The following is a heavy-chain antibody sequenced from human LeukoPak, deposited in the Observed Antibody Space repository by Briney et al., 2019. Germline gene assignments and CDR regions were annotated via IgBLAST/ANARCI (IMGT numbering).Heavy chain of an antibody. CDR2: IWYDGSNK. CDR1: GFTFSSYG. CDR3: ARRGQQLPNWFDP. V-gene: IGHV3-33*03. Sequence: PGGSLRLSCAASGFTFSSYGMHWVRQAPGKGLEWVAVIWYDGSNKYYADSVKGRFTISRDNAKNSLYLQMNSLRAEDTAVYYCARRGQQLPNWFDPWGQGTLVTVSS. D-gene: IGHD6-13*01. J-gene: IGHJ5*02.